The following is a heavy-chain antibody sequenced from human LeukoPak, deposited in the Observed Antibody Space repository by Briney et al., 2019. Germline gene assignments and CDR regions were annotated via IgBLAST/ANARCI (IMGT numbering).Heavy chain of an antibody. V-gene: IGHV3-30*18. J-gene: IGHJ4*02. CDR3: AKGLRYSDN. D-gene: IGHD3-9*01. CDR1: GFTFSSYG. Sequence: GSPRLSCAASGFTFSSYGMHWVRQAPGKGLEWVAVISYDGSNKYYADSVKGRFTISRDNSKNTLYLQMNSLRAEDTAVYYCAKGLRYSDNSGQGELCSVSS. CDR2: ISYDGSNK.